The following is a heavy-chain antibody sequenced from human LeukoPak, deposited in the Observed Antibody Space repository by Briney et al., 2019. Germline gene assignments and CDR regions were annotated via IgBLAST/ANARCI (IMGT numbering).Heavy chain of an antibody. V-gene: IGHV4-59*01. CDR2: IYYSGST. CDR1: GGSISRYY. D-gene: IGHD5-12*01. CDR3: ERGYSGYDHTFDY. Sequence: SETLSLTCTVSGGSISRYYWSWIRQPPGKGLEWIGYIYYSGSTNYNPSLESRVTISVDTSKNQFSLKLSSVTAADTAVYYCERGYSGYDHTFDYWGQGTLVTVSS. J-gene: IGHJ4*02.